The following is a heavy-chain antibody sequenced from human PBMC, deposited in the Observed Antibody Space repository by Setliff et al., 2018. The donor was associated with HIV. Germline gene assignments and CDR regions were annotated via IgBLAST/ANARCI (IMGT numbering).Heavy chain of an antibody. D-gene: IGHD6-13*01. CDR3: ARGRMAAAGMFIPRALDY. CDR1: GGTLSNYA. J-gene: IGHJ4*03. CDR2: IIPMFHRT. V-gene: IGHV1-69*05. Sequence: VASVKVSCKASGGTLSNYAVNWVRQAPGGGLEGMGEIIPMFHRTQYAQRFQGRVTFTTDESTNIAYMDMSSLRSDDTGIYYCARGRMAAAGMFIPRALDYWGRGTLVTVSS.